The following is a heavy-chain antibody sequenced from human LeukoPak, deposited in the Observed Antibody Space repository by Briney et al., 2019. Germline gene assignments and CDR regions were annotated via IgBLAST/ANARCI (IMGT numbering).Heavy chain of an antibody. Sequence: GGSLRLSCAASGFTFSSYWMQWVRQAPGKGLVWVSRINSDGSSTSYADSVKGRFTISRDNSKNSLYLQMNSLRTEDTALYYCAKELAGADAFDIWGQGTMVTVSS. J-gene: IGHJ3*02. CDR3: AKELAGADAFDI. CDR1: GFTFSSYW. V-gene: IGHV3-74*01. D-gene: IGHD6-19*01. CDR2: INSDGSST.